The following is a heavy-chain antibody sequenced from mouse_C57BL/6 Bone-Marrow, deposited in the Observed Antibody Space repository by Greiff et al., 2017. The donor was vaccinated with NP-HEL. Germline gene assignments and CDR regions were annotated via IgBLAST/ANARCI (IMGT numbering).Heavy chain of an antibody. CDR1: GYTFTSYW. CDR3: ARSPHPRYYYAMDY. D-gene: IGHD6-1*01. Sequence: QVQLQQPGAELVKPGASVKLSCKASGYTFTSYWMHWVKQRPGQGLEWIGMIHPNSGSTNYNEKFKSKATLTVDKSSSTAYMQLSSLTSEDSAVYYCARSPHPRYYYAMDYWGQGTSVTVSS. J-gene: IGHJ4*01. CDR2: IHPNSGST. V-gene: IGHV1-64*01.